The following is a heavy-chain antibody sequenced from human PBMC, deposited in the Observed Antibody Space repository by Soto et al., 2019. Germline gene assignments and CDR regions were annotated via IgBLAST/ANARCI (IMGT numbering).Heavy chain of an antibody. D-gene: IGHD3-16*01. Sequence: PGGSLRLSCAASEFTFSDHYMDWVRQAPGEGLEWVGRLRTKSSSYATDYAASVKGRFTISRDDSTNSVFLQMNDLKTEDTAVYYCARSRRGNYYFGMDVWGQGAAVTVSS. V-gene: IGHV3-72*01. CDR2: LRTKSSSYAT. J-gene: IGHJ6*02. CDR3: ARSRRGNYYFGMDV. CDR1: EFTFSDHY.